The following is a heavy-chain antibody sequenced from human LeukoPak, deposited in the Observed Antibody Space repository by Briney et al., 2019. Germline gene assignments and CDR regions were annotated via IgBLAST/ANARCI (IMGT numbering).Heavy chain of an antibody. J-gene: IGHJ3*02. CDR2: IYHSGST. CDR3: ARQGLYYYDSCGPDAFDI. D-gene: IGHD3-22*01. CDR1: GYSISSGYY. Sequence: PSETLSLTCAVSGYSISSGYYWGWIRQPPGKGLEWIGSIYHSGSTYYNPSLKSRVTISVDTSKNQFSLKLSSVTAADTAVYYCARQGLYYYDSCGPDAFDIWGQGTMVTVSS. V-gene: IGHV4-38-2*01.